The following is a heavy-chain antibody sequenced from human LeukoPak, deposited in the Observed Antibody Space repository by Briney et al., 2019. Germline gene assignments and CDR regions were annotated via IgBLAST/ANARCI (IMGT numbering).Heavy chain of an antibody. D-gene: IGHD3-10*01. V-gene: IGHV4-39*01. CDR3: ARWFGKTLAGVY. Sequence: PSETLSLTCTVSGGSITSSAYYWGWIRQPPGKGLEWIGTIYYTGSTYYNPSLKSRVTISVGTSKNQFSLKLSSVTATDTAVYYCARWFGKTLAGVYWGEGTLVTVSS. CDR2: IYYTGST. J-gene: IGHJ4*02. CDR1: GGSITSSAYY.